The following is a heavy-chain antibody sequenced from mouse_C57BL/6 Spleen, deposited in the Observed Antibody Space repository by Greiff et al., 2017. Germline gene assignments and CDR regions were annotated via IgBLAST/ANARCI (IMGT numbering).Heavy chain of an antibody. Sequence: EVQLVESGGGLLKPGGSLKLSCAASGFTFSSYAMSWVRQTPEKRLEWVATISDGGSYTYYPDNVKGRFTISRDNAKNNLYLQMSHLKSEDTAMYYCARLGFDYWGQGTTLTVSS. J-gene: IGHJ2*01. D-gene: IGHD4-1*01. CDR1: GFTFSSYA. CDR2: ISDGGSYT. V-gene: IGHV5-4*01. CDR3: ARLGFDY.